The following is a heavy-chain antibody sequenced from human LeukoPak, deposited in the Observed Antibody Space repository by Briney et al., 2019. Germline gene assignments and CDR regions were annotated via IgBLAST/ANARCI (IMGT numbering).Heavy chain of an antibody. CDR1: GFTFSSYG. CDR2: IRYDGSNK. D-gene: IGHD3-9*01. J-gene: IGHJ4*02. Sequence: GGSLRLSCAASGFTFSSYGMHWVRQAPGKGLEWVAFIRYDGSNKYYADSVKGRFTISRDNAKNSLYLQMNSLRAEDTAVYYCARVNDILTGWSYYFDYWGQGTLVTVSS. CDR3: ARVNDILTGWSYYFDY. V-gene: IGHV3-30*02.